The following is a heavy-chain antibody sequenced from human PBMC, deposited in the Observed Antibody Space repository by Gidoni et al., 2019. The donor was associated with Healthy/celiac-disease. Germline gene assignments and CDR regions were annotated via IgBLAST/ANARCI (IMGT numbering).Heavy chain of an antibody. V-gene: IGHV3-23*01. CDR2: ISGSGGST. J-gene: IGHJ4*02. CDR3: AKPYYYDSSGYAVVFDY. Sequence: EVHLLESGGVLVQPGVSLILSCAASGFTFSIYAMSWFRQAPGKVLEWVSAISGSGGSTYYADSVKGRLTISRDNSKNTLYLKMNSLRAEDTAVYYCAKPYYYDSSGYAVVFDYWGQGTLVTVSS. D-gene: IGHD3-22*01. CDR1: GFTFSIYA.